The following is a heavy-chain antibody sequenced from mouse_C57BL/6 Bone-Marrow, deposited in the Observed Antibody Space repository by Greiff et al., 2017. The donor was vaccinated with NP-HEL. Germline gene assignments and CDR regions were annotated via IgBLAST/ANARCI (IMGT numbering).Heavy chain of an antibody. J-gene: IGHJ2*01. V-gene: IGHV8-12*01. Sequence: QVTLKVSGPGILQSSQTLSLTCSFSGFSLSTSGMGVSWIRQPSGKGLEWLAHIYWDDDKRYNPSLKSRLTISKDTSRNQVFLKITSVDTADTATYYCARKDYGGFDYWGQGTTLTVSS. CDR2: IYWDDDK. D-gene: IGHD1-1*01. CDR1: GFSLSTSGMG. CDR3: ARKDYGGFDY.